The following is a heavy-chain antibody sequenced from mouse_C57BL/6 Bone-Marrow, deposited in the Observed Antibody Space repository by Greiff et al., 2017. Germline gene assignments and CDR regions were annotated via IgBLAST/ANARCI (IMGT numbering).Heavy chain of an antibody. CDR3: AREDWDWYFDV. V-gene: IGHV1-50*01. CDR1: GYTFTSYW. Sequence: QVQLQQPGAELVKPGASVKLSCKASGYTFTSYWMQWVKQRPGQGLEWIGEIDPSDSSTNYNQKFKGKATLTVDTSSSTAYMQLSSLTSEDSAVYYCAREDWDWYFDVWGTGTTVTVSS. D-gene: IGHD4-1*01. CDR2: IDPSDSST. J-gene: IGHJ1*03.